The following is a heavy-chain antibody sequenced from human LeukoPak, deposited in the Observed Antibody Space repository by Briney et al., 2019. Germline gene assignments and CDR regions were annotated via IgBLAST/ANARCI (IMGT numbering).Heavy chain of an antibody. J-gene: IGHJ6*03. D-gene: IGHD3-10*01. CDR3: ARDGYYDSGSYSSYYYYMDV. CDR1: GFTVSSNY. Sequence: PGGSLRLSCAASGFTVSSNYMNWVRQAPGKGLEWVSSISSSSSYIYYADSVKGRFTISRDNAKNSLYLQMNSLRAEDTAVYYCARDGYYDSGSYSSYYYYMDVWGKGTTVTVSS. CDR2: ISSSSSYI. V-gene: IGHV3-21*01.